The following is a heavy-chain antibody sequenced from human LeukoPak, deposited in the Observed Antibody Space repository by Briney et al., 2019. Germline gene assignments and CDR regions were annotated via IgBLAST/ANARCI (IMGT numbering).Heavy chain of an antibody. CDR1: GGSFSGYY. D-gene: IGHD2-15*01. V-gene: IGHV4-34*01. Sequence: PSETLSLTCAVYGGSFSGYYWSWIRQPPGKGLEWIGEINHSGSTNYNPSLKSRVTISVDTSKNQFSLKLSSVTAADTAVYYYARGRGVVVAYYYYGMDVWGQGTTVTVSS. CDR3: ARGRGVVVAYYYYGMDV. CDR2: INHSGST. J-gene: IGHJ6*02.